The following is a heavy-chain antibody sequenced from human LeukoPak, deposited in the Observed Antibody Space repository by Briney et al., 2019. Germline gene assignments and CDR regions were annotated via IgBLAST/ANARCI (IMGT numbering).Heavy chain of an antibody. Sequence: PSEILSLTCAVYGGSFSGYYWSWIRQPPGKGLEWIGEINHSGSTNYNPSLKSRVTISVDTSKNQFSLKLSSVTAADTAVYYCARGRGYSYATYYWGQGTLVTVPS. CDR3: ARGRGYSYATYY. J-gene: IGHJ4*02. CDR2: INHSGST. V-gene: IGHV4-34*01. CDR1: GGSFSGYY. D-gene: IGHD5-18*01.